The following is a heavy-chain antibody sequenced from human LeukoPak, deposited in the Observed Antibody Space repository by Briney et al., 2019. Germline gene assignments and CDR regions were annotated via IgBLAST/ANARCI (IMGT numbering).Heavy chain of an antibody. CDR1: GLTFSSYA. V-gene: IGHV3-23*01. CDR2: ISGSGGST. J-gene: IGHJ5*02. Sequence: PGGSLRLSCAASGLTFSSYAMSWVRQAPGKGLEWVSAISGSGGSTYYADSVKGRFTISRDNSKNTLYLQMNSLRAEDTAVYYCAKDLIAAAGPGWFDPWGQGTLVTVSS. CDR3: AKDLIAAAGPGWFDP. D-gene: IGHD6-13*01.